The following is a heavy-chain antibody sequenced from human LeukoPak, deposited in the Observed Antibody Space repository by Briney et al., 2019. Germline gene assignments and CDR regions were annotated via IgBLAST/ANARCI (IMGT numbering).Heavy chain of an antibody. J-gene: IGHJ3*02. Sequence: SETLSLTCTVSGGSISSSSYYWGWIRQPPGKGLEWIGSIYYSGSTYYNPSLKSRVTISVDTSKNQFSLKVSAVTAADTAVYYCARRELLSTPDAFDIWGQGTMVTVSS. D-gene: IGHD3-10*01. V-gene: IGHV4-39*01. CDR2: IYYSGST. CDR1: GGSISSSSYY. CDR3: ARRELLSTPDAFDI.